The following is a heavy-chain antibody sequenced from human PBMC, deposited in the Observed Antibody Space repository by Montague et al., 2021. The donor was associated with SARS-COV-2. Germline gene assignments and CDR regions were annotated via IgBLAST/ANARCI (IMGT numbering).Heavy chain of an antibody. CDR1: GGSISSSSYY. D-gene: IGHD2-2*01. CDR2: IYYSGST. J-gene: IGHJ5*02. CDR3: ARQGDQLVLEYWFDP. Sequence: SETLSLTCTVSGGSISSSSYYWGWIRQPPGKGLEWIGSIYYSGSTYYNPSLKSRVTISVDTSQNQFSLKLSSVTAADTAVYYCARQGDQLVLEYWFDPWGQGTLVTVSS. V-gene: IGHV4-39*01.